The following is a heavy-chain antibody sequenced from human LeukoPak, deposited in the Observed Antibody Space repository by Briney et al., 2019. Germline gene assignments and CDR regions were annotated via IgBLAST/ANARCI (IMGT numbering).Heavy chain of an antibody. CDR2: IKGDGSGT. D-gene: IGHD1-26*01. V-gene: IGHV3-7*01. Sequence: GGSLRLSCAASGFIFSNNWMSWVRQAPGKGLEWVANIKGDGSGTYYVDSVKGRFTISRDNTRNSLYLQMNSLRADDTATYYCTRDDFSGSYCDWGQGTLVTVSS. J-gene: IGHJ4*02. CDR1: GFIFSNNW. CDR3: TRDDFSGSYCD.